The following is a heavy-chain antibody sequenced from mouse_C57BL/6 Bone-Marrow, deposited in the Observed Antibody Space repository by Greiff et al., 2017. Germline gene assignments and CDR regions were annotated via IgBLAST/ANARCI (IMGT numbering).Heavy chain of an antibody. CDR2: ISSGGSYT. CDR3: ARRGYDYDFAY. Sequence: EVQVVESGGDLVKPGGSLKLSCAASGFTFSSYGMLWVRQTPDKRLEWVATISSGGSYTYYPDSVKGRFTISRDKSKNTLYLQMSRLKSEDTAMYYCARRGYDYDFAYWGPGTLVTVSA. V-gene: IGHV5-6*01. J-gene: IGHJ3*01. D-gene: IGHD2-4*01. CDR1: GFTFSSYG.